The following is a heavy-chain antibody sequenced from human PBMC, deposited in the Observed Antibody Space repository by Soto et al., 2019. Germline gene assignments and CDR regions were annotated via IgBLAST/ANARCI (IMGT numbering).Heavy chain of an antibody. J-gene: IGHJ6*04. CDR3: ASGAPGYSYLGV. CDR1: GFTFSTYW. D-gene: IGHD5-18*01. Sequence: EVQLVESGGGLVQPGGSLRLSCAASGFTFSTYWMHWVRQTPGKGLVWVSRINSDGSGTVYADSVKGRFTISRDNAKNTLYLQMNSLRVEDTAVYYCASGAPGYSYLGVWGKGTTVTVSS. V-gene: IGHV3-74*01. CDR2: INSDGSGT.